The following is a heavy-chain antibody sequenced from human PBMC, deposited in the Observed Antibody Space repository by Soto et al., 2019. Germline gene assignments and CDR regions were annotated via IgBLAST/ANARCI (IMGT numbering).Heavy chain of an antibody. CDR3: ARVRQGCSVNNCYFDT. V-gene: IGHV4-4*02. CDR1: GGSVRAPDW. CDR2: VHISGHS. Sequence: PSETLSLTCTLSGGSVRAPDWWNWVRQSPDKGLEWIAEVHISGHSNYNPSLRSRVSVSIDSSKNQFYLNLNSVTAADTAIYYCARVRQGCSVNNCYFDTWGQGTQVTVS. J-gene: IGHJ5*01. D-gene: IGHD1-1*01.